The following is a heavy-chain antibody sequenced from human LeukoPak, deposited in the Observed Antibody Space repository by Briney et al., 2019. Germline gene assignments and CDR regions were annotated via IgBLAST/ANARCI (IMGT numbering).Heavy chain of an antibody. V-gene: IGHV4-59*01. CDR2: IYYSGST. CDR1: GGSISSYY. Sequence: SETLSLTCTVSGGSISSYYWSWIRQPPGKGLEWIGYIYYSGSTNYNPSLKSRVTISVDTSKNQFSLKLSSVIAADTAVYYCATAQAAGDPTFDYWGQGTLVTVSS. J-gene: IGHJ4*02. CDR3: ATAQAAGDPTFDY. D-gene: IGHD6-13*01.